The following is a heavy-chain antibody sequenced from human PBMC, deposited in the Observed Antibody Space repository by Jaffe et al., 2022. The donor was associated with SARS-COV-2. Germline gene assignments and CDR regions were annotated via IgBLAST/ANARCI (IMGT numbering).Heavy chain of an antibody. CDR3: AREGGGSYSLPIEPLDY. D-gene: IGHD1-26*01. Sequence: EVQLVESGGGLVQPGGSLRLSCAASGFTFSSYSMNWVRQAPGKGLEWVSYISSSSSTIYYADSVKGRFTISRDNAKNSLYLQMNSLRDEDTAVYYCAREGGGSYSLPIEPLDYWGQGTLVTVSS. CDR1: GFTFSSYS. V-gene: IGHV3-48*02. J-gene: IGHJ4*02. CDR2: ISSSSSTI.